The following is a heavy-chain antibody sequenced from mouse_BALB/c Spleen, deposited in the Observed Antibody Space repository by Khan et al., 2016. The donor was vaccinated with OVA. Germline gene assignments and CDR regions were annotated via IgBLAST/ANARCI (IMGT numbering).Heavy chain of an antibody. CDR1: GYTFTSYW. Sequence: QVQLQQSGAELAKPGASVKMSCKASGYTFTSYWMHWVKQRPGQGLEWIGYINPATDYTEYNQKFKNKATLTADKSSSTAYMQLSSLPSEDSAVYYCLIHGSSSAWFTYWGQGTPVTVSA. D-gene: IGHD1-1*01. V-gene: IGHV1-7*01. J-gene: IGHJ3*01. CDR3: LIHGSSSAWFTY. CDR2: INPATDYT.